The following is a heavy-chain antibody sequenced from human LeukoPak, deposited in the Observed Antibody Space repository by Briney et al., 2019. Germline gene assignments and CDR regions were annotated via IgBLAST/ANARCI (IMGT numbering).Heavy chain of an antibody. CDR3: ATGRPITMIVVYFT. V-gene: IGHV3-23*01. J-gene: IGHJ5*02. Sequence: PGGSLRLSCAASGFTVSSNYMSWVRQAPGKGLEWVSAISGSGGSTYYADSVKGRFTISRDNSKNTLYLQMNSLRAEDTAVYYCATGRPITMIVVYFTWGQGTLVTVSS. CDR2: ISGSGGST. D-gene: IGHD3-22*01. CDR1: GFTVSSNY.